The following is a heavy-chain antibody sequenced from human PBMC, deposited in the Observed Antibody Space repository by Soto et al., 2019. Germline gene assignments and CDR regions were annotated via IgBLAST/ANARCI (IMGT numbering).Heavy chain of an antibody. D-gene: IGHD2-8*02. CDR2: IIPILTAP. Sequence: SVKVSCKASGGTFSIYGFSWVRQAPGEGPEWIGGIIPILTAPNYAQKFQGRVTIVADESTTTVFMELSSLKFEDTAVYYCATSVGIAPTGEDGMDVWGQGTSVTVS. V-gene: IGHV1-69*13. CDR3: ATSVGIAPTGEDGMDV. CDR1: GGTFSIYG. J-gene: IGHJ6*02.